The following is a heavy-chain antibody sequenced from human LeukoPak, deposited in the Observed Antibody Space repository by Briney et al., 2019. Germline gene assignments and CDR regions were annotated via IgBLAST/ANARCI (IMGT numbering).Heavy chain of an antibody. CDR3: ARDSSYYGSGSPDDYFDY. Sequence: PGGSLRLSCAASGFTFSSYSMNWVRQAPGKGLEWGSSISSSSTYIYYADSVMGRFTISRDNAKNSLYLQMNSLRAEDTAVYYCARDSSYYGSGSPDDYFDYWGQGTLVTVSS. CDR1: GFTFSSYS. V-gene: IGHV3-21*01. J-gene: IGHJ4*02. D-gene: IGHD3-10*01. CDR2: ISSSSTYI.